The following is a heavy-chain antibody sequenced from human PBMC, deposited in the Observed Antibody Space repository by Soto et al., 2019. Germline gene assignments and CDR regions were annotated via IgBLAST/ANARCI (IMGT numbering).Heavy chain of an antibody. CDR2: ISSSGSTI. Sequence: GSLRLSCAASGFTFSSYEMNWVRQAPGKGLEWVSYISSSGSTIYYADSVKGRFTISRDNAKNSLYLQMNSLRAEDTAVYYCARGSRTGSYDSSGYYAYWVQGTLVTVSS. J-gene: IGHJ4*02. D-gene: IGHD3-22*01. V-gene: IGHV3-48*03. CDR3: ARGSRTGSYDSSGYYAY. CDR1: GFTFSSYE.